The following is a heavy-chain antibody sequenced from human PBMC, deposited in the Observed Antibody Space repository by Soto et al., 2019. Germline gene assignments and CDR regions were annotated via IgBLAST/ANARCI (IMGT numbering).Heavy chain of an antibody. D-gene: IGHD6-13*01. Sequence: QVQLVQSGAEVKEPGSSVKVSCKASGDLFNNHAFNWVRQAPGQGLEWMGRISPLFSTTNYAQKFQGRVNIGADELTTILYLEVNNLESDYTAMYYCAASSAIAAAGYFKFWGQGTLVTVSP. J-gene: IGHJ4*02. CDR1: GDLFNNHA. CDR3: AASSAIAAAGYFKF. V-gene: IGHV1-69*01. CDR2: ISPLFSTT.